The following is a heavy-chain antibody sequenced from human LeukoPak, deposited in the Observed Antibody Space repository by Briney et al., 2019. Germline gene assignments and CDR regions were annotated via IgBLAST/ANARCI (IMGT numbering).Heavy chain of an antibody. J-gene: IGHJ5*02. V-gene: IGHV1-69*04. D-gene: IGHD6-13*01. CDR3: ARGVAAAGPNWFDP. Sequence: GASVKVSCKASGYSFTTYGISWVRQAPGQGLEWMGRIIPILGIANYAQKFQGRVTITADKSTSTAYMGLSSLGSEDTAVYYCARGVAAAGPNWFDPWGQGTLVTVSS. CDR1: GYSFTTYG. CDR2: IIPILGIA.